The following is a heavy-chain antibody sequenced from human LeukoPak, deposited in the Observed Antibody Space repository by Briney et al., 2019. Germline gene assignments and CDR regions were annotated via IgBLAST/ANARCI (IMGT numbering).Heavy chain of an antibody. D-gene: IGHD3-16*02. Sequence: SETLSLTCTVSGRSIGTNTHYWSWIRQPPGKGLEWIGSIYYSGRTYYNPSLKSRVTISVDTSKNQFSLKLSSVTAADTAVYYCARAAHDYVWGSYRYRPFDYWGQGTLVTVSS. J-gene: IGHJ4*02. CDR3: ARAAHDYVWGSYRYRPFDY. CDR1: GRSIGTNTHY. V-gene: IGHV4-39*01. CDR2: IYYSGRT.